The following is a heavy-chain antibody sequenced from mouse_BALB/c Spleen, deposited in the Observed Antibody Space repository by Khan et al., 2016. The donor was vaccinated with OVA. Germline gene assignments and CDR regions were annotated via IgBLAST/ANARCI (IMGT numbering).Heavy chain of an antibody. V-gene: IGHV2-2*03. D-gene: IGHD2-4*01. CDR3: ARRGYDYGRGALFAY. J-gene: IGHJ3*01. Sequence: VQLQESGPGLVQPSQSLSITCTVSGFSLNNYSVHWVRQSPGKGLEWLGVIWSAGSTDYNAAFISRLTISQDNSRSQVFFKMNSLQSNDTAIYYCARRGYDYGRGALFAYWGQGTLVTVSA. CDR1: GFSLNNYS. CDR2: IWSAGST.